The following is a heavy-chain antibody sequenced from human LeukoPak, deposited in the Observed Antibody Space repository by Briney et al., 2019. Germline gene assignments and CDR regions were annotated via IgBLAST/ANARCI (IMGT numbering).Heavy chain of an antibody. CDR3: AKEAELRFLEWSFDY. CDR2: IRYDGSNK. V-gene: IGHV3-30*02. D-gene: IGHD3-3*01. Sequence: PGGSLRLSCAASGFTFSSYGMHWVRQAPGKGLEWVAFIRYDGSNKYYADSVKGRFTISRDNSKNTLCLQMNSLRAEDTAVYYCAKEAELRFLEWSFDYWGQGTLVTVSS. J-gene: IGHJ4*02. CDR1: GFTFSSYG.